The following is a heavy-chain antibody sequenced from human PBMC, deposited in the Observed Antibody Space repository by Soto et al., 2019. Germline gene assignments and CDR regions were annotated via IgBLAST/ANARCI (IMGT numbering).Heavy chain of an antibody. D-gene: IGHD3-10*01. CDR2: INAGNGNT. V-gene: IGHV1-3*01. J-gene: IGHJ5*02. Sequence: QVQLVQSGAEVKKPGASVKVSCEASGYTFTSYAMHWVRQAPGQRLEWMGWINAGNGNTKYSQKFQGRVTITRDTSASTAYMELSSLRSEDTAVYYCARTMVRGVIMGFDPWGQGTLVTVSS. CDR1: GYTFTSYA. CDR3: ARTMVRGVIMGFDP.